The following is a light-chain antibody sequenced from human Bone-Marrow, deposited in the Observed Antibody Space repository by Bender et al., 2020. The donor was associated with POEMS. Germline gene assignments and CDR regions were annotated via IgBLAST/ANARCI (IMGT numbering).Light chain of an antibody. CDR1: NSDVGSYNL. J-gene: IGLJ1*01. V-gene: IGLV2-23*02. Sequence: QSALTQPASMSGSPGQSITISCTGTNSDVGSYNLVSWYQHHPGEAPKLLLYEVTRRPSGISTRFSGSKSGNTASLTISGLQAEDEADYFCCSYATTGTRYVFGAGTKVTVL. CDR3: CSYATTGTRYV. CDR2: EVT.